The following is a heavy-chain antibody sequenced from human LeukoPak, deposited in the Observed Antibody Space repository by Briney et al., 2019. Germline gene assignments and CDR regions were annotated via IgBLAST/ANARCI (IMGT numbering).Heavy chain of an antibody. CDR3: ARQLHPYSSSWYEGWFDP. CDR2: ICYSGST. Sequence: SETLSLTCTVSGGSISSYYWSWIRQPPGKGLEWIGSICYSGSTYYNPSLKSRVTISVDTSKNQFSLKLSSVTAADTAVYYCARQLHPYSSSWYEGWFDPWGQGTLVTVSS. J-gene: IGHJ5*02. CDR1: GGSISSYY. D-gene: IGHD6-13*01. V-gene: IGHV4-59*05.